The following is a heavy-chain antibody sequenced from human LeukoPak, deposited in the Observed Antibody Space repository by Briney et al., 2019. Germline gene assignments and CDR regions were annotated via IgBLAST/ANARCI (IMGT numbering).Heavy chain of an antibody. CDR2: ISYDGSNK. D-gene: IGHD3-22*01. CDR3: ATPPTAYTSGSLGY. CDR1: GFTFSSHA. V-gene: IGHV3-30-3*01. J-gene: IGHJ4*02. Sequence: GGSLRLSCAASGFTFSSHAMHWVRQAPGKGLEWVAVISYDGSNKYYADSVKGRFSISRDNSKNTLYLQMNSLRVEDTAVYYCATPPTAYTSGSLGYWGQGTLVTVSS.